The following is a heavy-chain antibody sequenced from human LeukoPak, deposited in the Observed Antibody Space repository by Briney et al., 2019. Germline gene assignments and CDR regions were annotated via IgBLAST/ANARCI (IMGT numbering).Heavy chain of an antibody. V-gene: IGHV4-34*01. J-gene: IGHJ4*02. CDR2: INHSGST. CDR3: ARRRSGYCSGTCCYGRIDD. CDR1: GGSFSGYY. Sequence: SETLSLTCAVYGGSFSGYYWSWIRQPPGKGLEWIGEINHSGSTNYNPSLKSRVTISVDTSKNQFSLKLTSVTAADTAVYYCARRRSGYCSGTCCYGRIDDWGQGTLVTVSS. D-gene: IGHD2-2*01.